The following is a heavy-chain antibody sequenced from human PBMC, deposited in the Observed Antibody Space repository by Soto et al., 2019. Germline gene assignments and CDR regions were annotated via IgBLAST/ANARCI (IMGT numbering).Heavy chain of an antibody. J-gene: IGHJ4*02. CDR1: GFPCSTYS. CDR3: ARGSSWVEN. CDR2: ISSVISTI. V-gene: IGHV3-48*02. Sequence: EVQLVESGGGLVQPGGSLRLSCAASGFPCSTYSMNWIRQAPGKGLEWVAFISSVISTIYYADSVKGRFTISRDNAKNSLYLQMNSLRDEDTAVYYCARGSSWVENWGQGTLVTVSS. D-gene: IGHD6-13*01.